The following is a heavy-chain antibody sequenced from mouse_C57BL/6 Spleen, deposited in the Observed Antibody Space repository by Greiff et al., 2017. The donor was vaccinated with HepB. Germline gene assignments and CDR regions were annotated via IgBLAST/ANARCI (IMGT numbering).Heavy chain of an antibody. V-gene: IGHV1-64*01. J-gene: IGHJ1*03. Sequence: VQLQQSGAELVKPGASVKLSCKASGYTFTSYWMHWVKQRPGQGLEWIGMIHPNSGSTNYNEKFKSKATLTVDKSSSTAYMQLSSLTSEDSAVYYCARAVTTLWYFDVWGTGTTVTVSS. CDR1: GYTFTSYW. CDR2: IHPNSGST. D-gene: IGHD2-2*01. CDR3: ARAVTTLWYFDV.